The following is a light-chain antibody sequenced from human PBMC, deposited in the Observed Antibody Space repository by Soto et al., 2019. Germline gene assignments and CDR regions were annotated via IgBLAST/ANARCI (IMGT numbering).Light chain of an antibody. Sequence: DIQMTQSPSTLSASVGDRVTITCRASQSISTWLVWYQQKPGKAPKLLIYKASNLESGVPSRFSSSGSRTEFTLTISSLQPDDFSTYYCQQYNSYPLSFAGGTNVEIK. V-gene: IGKV1-5*03. CDR1: QSISTW. CDR3: QQYNSYPLS. CDR2: KAS. J-gene: IGKJ4*01.